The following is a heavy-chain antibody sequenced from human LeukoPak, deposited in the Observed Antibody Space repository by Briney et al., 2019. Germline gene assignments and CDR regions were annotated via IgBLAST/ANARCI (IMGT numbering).Heavy chain of an antibody. J-gene: IGHJ4*02. D-gene: IGHD3-10*01. V-gene: IGHV3-66*02. CDR2: IYSAGST. Sequence: GGSLRLSCAASGFTVSTNYISWVRQAPGKGLEWVSVIYSAGSTYYSDSVRGRFTISRDNSKNTVYLQMNSLRPDDTAVYYCAREGGSGSYGYDYWGQGTLVTVSS. CDR1: GFTVSTNY. CDR3: AREGGSGSYGYDY.